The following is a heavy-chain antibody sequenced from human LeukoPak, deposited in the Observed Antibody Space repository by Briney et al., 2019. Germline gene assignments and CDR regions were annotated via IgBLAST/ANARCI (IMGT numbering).Heavy chain of an antibody. CDR1: GFTFSSYA. V-gene: IGHV3-23*01. Sequence: GGSLRLSCVASGFTFSSYAMSWVRQAPGKGVEWVSAISGSGGSTYYADSVKGRFTISRDNSKNTLYLQMNSLRAEDTAVYYCAKPRSAGDYVHFDYWGQGTLVTVSS. CDR3: AKPRSAGDYVHFDY. D-gene: IGHD4-17*01. J-gene: IGHJ4*02. CDR2: ISGSGGST.